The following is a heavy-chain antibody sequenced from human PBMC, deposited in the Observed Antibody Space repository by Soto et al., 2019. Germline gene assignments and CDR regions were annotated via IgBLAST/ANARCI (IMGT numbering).Heavy chain of an antibody. D-gene: IGHD3-10*01. V-gene: IGHV4-34*01. CDR2: INHSGST. CDR1: VGSFSGYY. CDR3: ARGRLTMVRGVMVPPYYYGMDV. Sequence: SETLSLTCAVYVGSFSGYYWSWIRQPRGKGLEWIGEINHSGSTNYNPSLKSRVTISVDTSKNQFSLKQSSVTAADTAVYYCARGRLTMVRGVMVPPYYYGMDVWGQGTTVTVSS. J-gene: IGHJ6*02.